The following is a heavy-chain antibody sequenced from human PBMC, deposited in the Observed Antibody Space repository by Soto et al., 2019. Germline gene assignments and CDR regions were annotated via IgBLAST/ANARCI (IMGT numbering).Heavy chain of an antibody. D-gene: IGHD3-22*01. CDR3: ARDRGPSSGYYPYWFDL. CDR2: IIPIFGTA. V-gene: IGHV1-69*12. J-gene: IGHJ5*02. Sequence: QVQLVQSGAEVKKPGSSVKVSCKASVGTFSSYAISWVRQAPGQGLEWMGEIIPIFGTANYAQKFQGRVTITADESTSTAYMELSSLRSEATAVYYCARDRGPSSGYYPYWFDLWGQGTLVTVSS. CDR1: VGTFSSYA.